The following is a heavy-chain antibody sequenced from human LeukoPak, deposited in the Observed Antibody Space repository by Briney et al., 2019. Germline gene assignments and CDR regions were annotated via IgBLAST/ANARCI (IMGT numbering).Heavy chain of an antibody. J-gene: IGHJ4*02. CDR1: DGSISNTNW. Sequence: PSETLSLTCGVSDGSISNTNWWSWVRQPPGQGLEWIGEISLTGLTHYNPSLESRVTVSLDKSKNQLSLNLTSVTAADTAVYYCSRENGAFSPFGYWGQGTLVTVLS. D-gene: IGHD2-8*01. CDR2: ISLTGLT. V-gene: IGHV4-4*02. CDR3: SRENGAFSPFGY.